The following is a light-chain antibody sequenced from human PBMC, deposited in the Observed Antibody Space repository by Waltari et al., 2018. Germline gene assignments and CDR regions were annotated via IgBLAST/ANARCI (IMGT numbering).Light chain of an antibody. CDR3: QSYDTSLSVV. CDR1: GPNIGAGHD. J-gene: IGLJ3*02. CDR2: GSS. Sequence: QSVLTQPPSVSGAPGQRVTISCTGSGPNIGAGHDVHWYQQLPRAAPKLLIYGSSSRPLGVPDRFFGSTSGTIASLAITGLQAEDEADYYCQSYDTSLSVVFGGGTKLTVL. V-gene: IGLV1-40*01.